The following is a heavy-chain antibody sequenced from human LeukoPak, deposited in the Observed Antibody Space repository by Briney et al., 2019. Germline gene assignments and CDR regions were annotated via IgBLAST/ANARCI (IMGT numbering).Heavy chain of an antibody. D-gene: IGHD6-13*01. CDR2: IYYSGST. Sequence: SETLSLTCTASGGSISSHYWSWIRQPPGKGLEWIGYIYYSGSTNYNPSLKSRVTISVDTSKNQFSLKLSSVTAADTAVYYCARVLGDSSSWYTYYYMDVWGKGTTVTVSS. V-gene: IGHV4-59*11. CDR1: GGSISSHY. J-gene: IGHJ6*03. CDR3: ARVLGDSSSWYTYYYMDV.